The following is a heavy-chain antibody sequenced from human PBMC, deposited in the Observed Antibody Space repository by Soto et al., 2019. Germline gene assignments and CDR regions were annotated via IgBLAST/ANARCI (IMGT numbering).Heavy chain of an antibody. CDR2: IIPIIDTT. Sequence: QVELVQSGAEVKKPGSSVKVSCKASGVTFSSYAINWVRQAPGQGLEWIGGIIPIIDTTNYAQKFQGRVNVTADESTMTTYMELSSLRSDATAVYYCVRGRDGNNSSYFDHGGSGIQVAFAS. D-gene: IGHD6-6*01. V-gene: IGHV1-69*01. J-gene: IGHJ4*02. CDR1: GVTFSSYA. CDR3: VRGRDGNNSSYFDH.